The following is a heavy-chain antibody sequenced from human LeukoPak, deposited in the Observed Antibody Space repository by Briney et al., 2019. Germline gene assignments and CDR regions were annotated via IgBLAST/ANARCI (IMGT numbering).Heavy chain of an antibody. V-gene: IGHV4-61*02. CDR3: AREAPIWKYCSGGSCYGPYYYYYMDV. CDR2: IYTSGST. Sequence: KPSQTLSLTCTVSGGSISSGSYYWSWIRQPAGKGLEWIGRIYTSGSTNYNPSLKSRVTISVDTSKNQFSLKLSSVTAADTAVYYCAREAPIWKYCSGGSCYGPYYYYYMDVWGKGTTVTVSS. CDR1: GGSISSGSYY. D-gene: IGHD2-15*01. J-gene: IGHJ6*03.